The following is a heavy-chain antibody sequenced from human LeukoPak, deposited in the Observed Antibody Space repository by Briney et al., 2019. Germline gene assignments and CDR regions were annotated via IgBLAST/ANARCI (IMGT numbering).Heavy chain of an antibody. CDR1: GGSVSNGNYY. V-gene: IGHV4-61*03. Sequence: SETLSLTCTVSGGSVSNGNYYWSWLRQSLGKALEWIGYIYYTGSTYYNPSLEGRVTISVDTSRNHFSVKLSSVTAADTAVYYCARSQNYYGSGDYWSQGTLVTVSS. CDR2: IYYTGST. CDR3: ARSQNYYGSGDY. J-gene: IGHJ4*02. D-gene: IGHD3-10*01.